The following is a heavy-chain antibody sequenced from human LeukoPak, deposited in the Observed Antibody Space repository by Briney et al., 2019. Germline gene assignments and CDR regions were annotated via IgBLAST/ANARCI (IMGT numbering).Heavy chain of an antibody. CDR2: IYYSGST. CDR1: GGSISSGDYY. V-gene: IGHV4-30-4*01. Sequence: SETLSLTCTVSGGSISSGDYYWSWIRQPPGKGLEWIGYIYYSGSTYYNPSLKSRVTISVDTSKNQFSLKLSSVTAADTAVYCCARAKYYDFWSGYYPFDYWGQGTLVTVSS. CDR3: ARAKYYDFWSGYYPFDY. D-gene: IGHD3-3*01. J-gene: IGHJ4*02.